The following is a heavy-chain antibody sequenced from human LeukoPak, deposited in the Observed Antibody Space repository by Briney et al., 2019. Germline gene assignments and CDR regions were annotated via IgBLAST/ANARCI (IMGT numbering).Heavy chain of an antibody. J-gene: IGHJ6*03. CDR2: ISAYNGNT. Sequence: GASVKVSCKASGYTFTSYGISWVRQAPGQGLEWMGWISAYNGNTNYAQKFQGRVTMTTDTSTSTACMELRSLSTDDTAVYYCARGLVLYYYYYMDVWGKGTTVTVSS. D-gene: IGHD6-19*01. V-gene: IGHV1-18*01. CDR3: ARGLVLYYYYYMDV. CDR1: GYTFTSYG.